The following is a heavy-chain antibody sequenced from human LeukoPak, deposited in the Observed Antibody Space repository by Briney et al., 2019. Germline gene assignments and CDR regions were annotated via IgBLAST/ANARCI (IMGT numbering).Heavy chain of an antibody. D-gene: IGHD6-13*01. CDR3: ARLAIAAAGPGAFDI. J-gene: IGHJ3*02. CDR1: GGSISSYY. V-gene: IGHV4-59*12. CDR2: IYYSGST. Sequence: SSETLSLTCTVSGGSISSYYWSWIRQPPGKGLEWIGYIYYSGSTNYNPSLKSRVTISVDTSKNQFSLKLSSVTAADTAVYYCARLAIAAAGPGAFDIWGQGTMVTVSS.